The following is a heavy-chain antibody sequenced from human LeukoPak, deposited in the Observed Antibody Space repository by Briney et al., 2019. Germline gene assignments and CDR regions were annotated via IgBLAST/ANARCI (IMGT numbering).Heavy chain of an antibody. CDR1: GFTFSSYG. J-gene: IGHJ6*02. Sequence: GGSLRLSCAASGFTFSSYGMHWVRQAPGKGLEWVAVISYDGSNKYYADSVKGRFTISRDNSKNTLYLQMNSLRAEDTAVYYCAKGLYGDYVSGMDVWGQGTTVTVPS. D-gene: IGHD4-17*01. CDR3: AKGLYGDYVSGMDV. V-gene: IGHV3-30*18. CDR2: ISYDGSNK.